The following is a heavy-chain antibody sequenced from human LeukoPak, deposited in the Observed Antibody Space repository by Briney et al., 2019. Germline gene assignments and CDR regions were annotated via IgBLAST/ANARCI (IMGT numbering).Heavy chain of an antibody. D-gene: IGHD1-14*01. CDR2: ISASASST. V-gene: IGHV3-23*01. Sequence: GGSLRLSCAASGFTFSNYGMAWVRPVPGKGLEWGSAISASASSTYYTDSVKGRFTISRDHSKNTLYLQMNSLRPEDTGVYYCARDGGPPDIGHPPYNWFDPWGQGTPVIVSS. J-gene: IGHJ5*02. CDR1: GFTFSNYG. CDR3: ARDGGPPDIGHPPYNWFDP.